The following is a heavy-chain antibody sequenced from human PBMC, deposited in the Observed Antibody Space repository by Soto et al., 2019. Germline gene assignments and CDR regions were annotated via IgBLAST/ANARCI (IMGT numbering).Heavy chain of an antibody. V-gene: IGHV1-69*13. Sequence: SVKVACKASGGTFSSYAISWLRQAPGQGLEWMGGIIPIFGTANYAQKVQGRVTITADESTSTAYMELSSLRSEDTAVYYCASPLTYYDSSGYSDYWGQGTLVTVSS. CDR3: ASPLTYYDSSGYSDY. CDR2: IIPIFGTA. D-gene: IGHD3-22*01. J-gene: IGHJ4*02. CDR1: GGTFSSYA.